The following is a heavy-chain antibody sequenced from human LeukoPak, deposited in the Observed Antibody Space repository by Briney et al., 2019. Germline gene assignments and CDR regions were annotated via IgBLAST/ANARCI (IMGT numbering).Heavy chain of an antibody. J-gene: IGHJ3*02. D-gene: IGHD3-10*01. Sequence: PGGSLRLSCAASGFTFGIYTMNWVRQAPGKGLEWVSSISLSSTYIYYADSMEGRFTISRDNAQSSLYLQMNSLRVEDTAVYYCARAVSRTIPTGNAFDIWGQGTMVTVSS. V-gene: IGHV3-21*06. CDR3: ARAVSRTIPTGNAFDI. CDR1: GFTFGIYT. CDR2: ISLSSTYI.